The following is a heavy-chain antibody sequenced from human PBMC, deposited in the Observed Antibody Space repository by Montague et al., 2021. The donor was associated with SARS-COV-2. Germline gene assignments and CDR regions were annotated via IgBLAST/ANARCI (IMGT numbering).Heavy chain of an antibody. CDR1: GGSITRNYY. V-gene: IGHV4-39*01. D-gene: IGHD3-10*01. CDR2: IYYSGTT. J-gene: IGHJ3*02. CDR3: ARPLVRGVPKAFDI. Sequence: SETLSLTCTDSGGSITRNYYWGWIRQPPGKGLEWVGNIYYSGTTXINPSLEGRVTISVDASKNQFSLNLTSVTAADTAVYYCARPLVRGVPKAFDIWGQGALVIVSS.